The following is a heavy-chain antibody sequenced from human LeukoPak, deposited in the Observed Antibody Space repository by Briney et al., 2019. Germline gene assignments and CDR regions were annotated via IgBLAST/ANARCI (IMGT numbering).Heavy chain of an antibody. CDR1: GFTFSSNW. J-gene: IGHJ4*02. V-gene: IGHV3-74*01. Sequence: GGSLRLSCAASGFTFSSNWMHWVRQAPGKGLVWVSRINEDGSTTNYADSVKGRSTIFRNNAKNTLYLQMNSLRAEDTAVYYCVRDLGGRSGHWGQGTLVTVSS. D-gene: IGHD1-26*01. CDR2: INEDGSTT. CDR3: VRDLGGRSGH.